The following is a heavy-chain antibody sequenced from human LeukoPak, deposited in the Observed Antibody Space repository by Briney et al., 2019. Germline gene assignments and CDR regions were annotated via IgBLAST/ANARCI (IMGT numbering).Heavy chain of an antibody. CDR2: IKQDGSEK. J-gene: IGHJ6*03. CDR1: GFTFSSYW. V-gene: IGHV3-7*01. Sequence: PGGSLRLSCAASGFTFSSYWMSWVRQAPGKGLEWVANIKQDGSEKYYVDSVKGRFTISRDNAKNSLYLQMNSLRAEDTAVYYCARDFWVAVAGTFYNYMDVWGKGTTVTVSS. CDR3: ARDFWVAVAGTFYNYMDV. D-gene: IGHD6-13*01.